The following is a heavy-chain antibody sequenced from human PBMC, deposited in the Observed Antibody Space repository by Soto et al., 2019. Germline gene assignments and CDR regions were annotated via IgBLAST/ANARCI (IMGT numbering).Heavy chain of an antibody. J-gene: IGHJ6*02. V-gene: IGHV1-69*12. D-gene: IGHD6-19*01. CDR2: IITIFGTA. CDR1: GGTFSSYA. Sequence: QVQLVQSGAEVKKPGSSVKVSCKASGGTFSSYAISWVRQAPGQGLEWMGGIITIFGTANYAQKFQGSVTFTADESTSTAYMELSSLRSEDTAVYYGAGWGIAVAGNYYYLGMDVWGQGTTVTVSS. CDR3: AGWGIAVAGNYYYLGMDV.